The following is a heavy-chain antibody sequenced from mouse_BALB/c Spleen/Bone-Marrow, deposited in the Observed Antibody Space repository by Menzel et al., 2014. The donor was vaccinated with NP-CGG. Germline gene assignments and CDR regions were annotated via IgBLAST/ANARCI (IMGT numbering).Heavy chain of an antibody. J-gene: IGHJ2*01. V-gene: IGHV1S22*01. Sequence: LQQPGSELVRPGASVKLSCKASGYTFTSYWMHWVEQRHGQGLEWIGNIYPGSGSTNYDEKFKSKGTLTVDTSSSTAYMHLSSLTSEDSAVYYCTSWDYWGQGTTLTVSS. CDR3: TSWDY. CDR1: GYTFTSYW. CDR2: IYPGSGST.